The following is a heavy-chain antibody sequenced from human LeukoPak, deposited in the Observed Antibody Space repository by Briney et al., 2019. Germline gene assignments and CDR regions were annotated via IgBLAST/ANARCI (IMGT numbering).Heavy chain of an antibody. CDR1: GFTFSGSA. CDR2: IRSKANSYAT. J-gene: IGHJ2*01. Sequence: ARSLRLSCAASGFTFSGSAMHWVRQASGKGLEWVGRIRSKANSYATAYAASVKGRFTISRDDSKNTAYLQMNSLKTEDTAVYYCTRPKPARDGYKTYWYFDLWGRGTLVTVSS. CDR3: TRPKPARDGYKTYWYFDL. D-gene: IGHD5-24*01. V-gene: IGHV3-73*01.